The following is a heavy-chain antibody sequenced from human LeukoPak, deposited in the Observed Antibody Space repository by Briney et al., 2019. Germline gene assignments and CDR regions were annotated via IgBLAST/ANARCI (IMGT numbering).Heavy chain of an antibody. V-gene: IGHV4-34*01. CDR1: GGSSSGYY. D-gene: IGHD2-2*02. CDR3: ARATHCSSSSCYRPLDS. J-gene: IGHJ4*02. Sequence: SETLSLSCAVYGGSSSGYYWSWIRQPREKRVGWIGEINHSGGTNFNPSLKSRVIMSVDTSKNPFSLKMRSVIAADMAVYYCARATHCSSSSCYRPLDSWGQGTLVTVSS. CDR2: INHSGGT.